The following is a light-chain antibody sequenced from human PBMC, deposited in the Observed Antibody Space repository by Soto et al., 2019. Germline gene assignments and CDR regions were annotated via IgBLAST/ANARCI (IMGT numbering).Light chain of an antibody. CDR3: HKYNHAPT. CDR2: AAS. J-gene: IGKJ4*01. Sequence: DIQMTQSPSSLSASVGDRVTITCRASQGISNYLAWYQQKPGKVPEFLIYAASTLQSGVPSRFSGSGSGTEFSLTISGLQPEDVATYYCHKYNHAPTFGGGTKVEIK. V-gene: IGKV1-27*01. CDR1: QGISNY.